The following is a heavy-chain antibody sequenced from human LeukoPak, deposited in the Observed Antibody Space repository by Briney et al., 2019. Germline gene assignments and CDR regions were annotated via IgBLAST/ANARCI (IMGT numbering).Heavy chain of an antibody. CDR1: GGTFSSYA. CDR3: ARDKGYSSGGSCYWFDY. CDR2: IIPIFGTA. V-gene: IGHV1-69*05. J-gene: IGHJ4*02. Sequence: GASVKVSCKASGGTFSSYAISWVRQAPGQGLEWMGGIIPIFGTANYAQKFQGRVTITTDESTSTAYMELSSLRSEDTAVYYCARDKGYSSGGSCYWFDYWGQGTLVTVSS. D-gene: IGHD2-15*01.